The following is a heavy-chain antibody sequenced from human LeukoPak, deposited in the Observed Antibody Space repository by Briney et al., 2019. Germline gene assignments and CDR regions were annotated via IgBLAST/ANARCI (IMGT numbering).Heavy chain of an antibody. CDR1: GGSISSYY. J-gene: IGHJ5*02. D-gene: IGHD3-10*01. CDR2: IYTSGST. CDR3: ARDRYGSGSYYKSWFDP. V-gene: IGHV4-4*07. Sequence: SGTLSLTCTVSGGSISSYYWSWIRQPAGKGLEWIGRIYTSGSTSYNPSLKSRVTMSVDTSKNQFSLRLSSVTAADTAVYYCARDRYGSGSYYKSWFDPWGQGTLVTVSS.